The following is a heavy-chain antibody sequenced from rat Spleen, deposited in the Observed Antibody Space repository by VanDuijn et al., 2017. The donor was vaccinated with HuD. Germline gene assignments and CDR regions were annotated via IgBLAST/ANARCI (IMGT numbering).Heavy chain of an antibody. D-gene: IGHD4-3*01. CDR2: ISSGGGGT. J-gene: IGHJ3*01. Sequence: EVQLVESGGGLVQPGRSMKLSCAASGFTFSNYYMAWVRQAPTKGLEWVASISSGGGGTYYPESVKGRFTISRDNAKSTLFLQMDSLRSEDTATYYCARQDTSGYSNWFTYWGQGTLVTVSS. CDR1: GFTFSNYY. V-gene: IGHV5-25*01. CDR3: ARQDTSGYSNWFTY.